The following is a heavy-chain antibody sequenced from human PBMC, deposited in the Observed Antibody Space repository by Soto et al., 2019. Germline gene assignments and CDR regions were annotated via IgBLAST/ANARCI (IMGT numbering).Heavy chain of an antibody. V-gene: IGHV4-39*01. D-gene: IGHD3-10*01. J-gene: IGHJ5*02. Sequence: PSETLSLTCSVSGGSISNSGNYWGWIRRPPGKGLEWIGTMDYSGGTSYNPSPKSRVTISADTSNNQFSLRLSSVTAADTAVYYCARRTPLYASESSRFDPWGQGALVTVSS. CDR1: GGSISNSGNY. CDR3: ARRTPLYASESSRFDP. CDR2: MDYSGGT.